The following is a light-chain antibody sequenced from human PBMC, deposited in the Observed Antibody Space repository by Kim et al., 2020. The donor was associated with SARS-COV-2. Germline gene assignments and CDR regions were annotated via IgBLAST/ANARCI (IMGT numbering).Light chain of an antibody. CDR2: GNS. CDR1: SANIGAGYD. J-gene: IGLJ1*01. V-gene: IGLV1-40*01. CDR3: QSYDNSLSGYYV. Sequence: RVTISCTGNSANIGAGYDVNWYQQLPGTAPKLLIYGNSRRPSGVPDRFSGSKSGTSASLAITGLQAEDEADYYCQSYDNSLSGYYVFGTGTKVTVL.